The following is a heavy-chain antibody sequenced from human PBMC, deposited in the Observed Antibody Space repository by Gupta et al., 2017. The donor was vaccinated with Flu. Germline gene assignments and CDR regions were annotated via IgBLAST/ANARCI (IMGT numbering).Heavy chain of an antibody. Sequence: EVQLLESGGGLVQPGGSLRLACAASGFTFGSYAMSWVRQALGKGLEWVSGISATGGSTYFADSVKGRFTISRDNSKDTLYLQMKGLRAEDTAVYFCAKDLPQYSGSYHFDYWGQGTLVTVSS. V-gene: IGHV3-23*01. CDR3: AKDLPQYSGSYHFDY. D-gene: IGHD1-26*01. CDR2: ISATGGST. J-gene: IGHJ4*02. CDR1: GFTFGSYA.